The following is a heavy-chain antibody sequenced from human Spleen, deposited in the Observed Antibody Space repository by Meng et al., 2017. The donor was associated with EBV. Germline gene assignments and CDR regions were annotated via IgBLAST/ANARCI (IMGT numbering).Heavy chain of an antibody. CDR1: GDSISSFYY. CDR2: INHSGST. D-gene: IGHD3-22*01. Sequence: QLQLRESGPGQVKPSETLSLTCTVSGDSISSFYYWGWIRQPPVKGLEWIGEINHSGSTNYNPSLKSRVTISEDTSKNQFSLKLTSVTAADTAVYYCARGQGYYDNSGSIDYWGQGTLGTVSS. J-gene: IGHJ4*02. CDR3: ARGQGYYDNSGSIDY. V-gene: IGHV4-38-2*02.